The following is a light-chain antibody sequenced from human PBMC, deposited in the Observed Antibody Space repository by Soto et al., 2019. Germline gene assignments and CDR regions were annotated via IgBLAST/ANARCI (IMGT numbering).Light chain of an antibody. J-gene: IGLJ3*02. CDR3: QAYDVEAHVV. V-gene: IGLV1-40*01. CDR1: SSNVGAGYD. Sequence: QSVLTQPPSVSGAPGQRVTISCTGSSSNVGAGYDVHWYQHLPGTGPKLLIYANNNRPAGVPDRFSGSKSGTSASLAITGLQAEDEADYYCQAYDVEAHVVFGGGTKLTVL. CDR2: ANN.